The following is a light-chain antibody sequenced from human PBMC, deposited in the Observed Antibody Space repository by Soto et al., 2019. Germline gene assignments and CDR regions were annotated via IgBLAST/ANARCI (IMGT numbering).Light chain of an antibody. V-gene: IGKV1-5*01. Sequence: DIPITKSPPTLSASVGERVTITCRASQSISNWLAWYQQKPGKAPKLLSYDASSLQSGVPSRFGGRGSGTDVTLTISSLQPDDFATYSCQQYDSYSPTFGQGTKVEIK. CDR1: QSISNW. CDR3: QQYDSYSPT. J-gene: IGKJ1*01. CDR2: DAS.